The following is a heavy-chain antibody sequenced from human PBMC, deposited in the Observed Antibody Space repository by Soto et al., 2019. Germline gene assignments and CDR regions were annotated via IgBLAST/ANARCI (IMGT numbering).Heavy chain of an antibody. CDR2: VVPLVGSA. CDR1: ADTFNNYG. D-gene: IGHD2-15*01. CDR3: ASGIAVDRFEF. Sequence: EQSGPEVKKPGSSVKVSCKASADTFNNYGFSWVRQAPGQGLECVGGVVPLVGSATYAQKFQGRATISADESASTVYLELTHLQSDDAAIFYCASGIAVDRFEFWGLGTLVIVSS. V-gene: IGHV1-69*01. J-gene: IGHJ4*01.